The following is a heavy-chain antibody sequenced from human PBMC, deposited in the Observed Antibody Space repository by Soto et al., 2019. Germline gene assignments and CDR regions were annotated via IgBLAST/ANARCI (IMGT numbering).Heavy chain of an antibody. Sequence: EVQLVESGGGLVQPGGSLRLSCAASGFTFSSYWMSWVRQAPGKGLEWVANIKQDGSEKYYVDSVKGRFTISRDNAKNSLYLQMNSLRAEDTAVYYCARDSYYDFWSGDYPPSYYYYGMDVWGQGTTVTVSS. V-gene: IGHV3-7*01. D-gene: IGHD3-3*01. J-gene: IGHJ6*02. CDR3: ARDSYYDFWSGDYPPSYYYYGMDV. CDR2: IKQDGSEK. CDR1: GFTFSSYW.